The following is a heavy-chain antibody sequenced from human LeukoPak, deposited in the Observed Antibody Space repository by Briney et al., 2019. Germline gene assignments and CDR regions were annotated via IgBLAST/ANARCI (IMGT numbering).Heavy chain of an antibody. D-gene: IGHD1/OR15-1a*01. CDR2: ISSSSSYI. V-gene: IGHV3-21*01. J-gene: IGHJ4*02. CDR3: ARELEHNSGVDY. CDR1: GFTFSSYS. Sequence: GGSLRLSCAASGFTFSSYSMNWVRQAPGKGLEWVSSISSSSSYIYYADSVKGRFTISRDNAKNSLYLQMSSLRAEDTAVYYCARELEHNSGVDYWGQGTLVTVSS.